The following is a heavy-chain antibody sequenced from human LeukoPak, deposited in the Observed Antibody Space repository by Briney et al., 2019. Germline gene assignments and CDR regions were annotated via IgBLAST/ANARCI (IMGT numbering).Heavy chain of an antibody. CDR3: ATEPLWFGDNRGTELYY. J-gene: IGHJ4*02. Sequence: VASVNVSCKVSGYTLTELSMHWVRQAPGKGLEWMGGFYPEDGETIYAQKFQGRVTMTEDTSTDTAYMELSSLRSEDTAVYYCATEPLWFGDNRGTELYYWGQGTLVTVSS. CDR2: FYPEDGET. V-gene: IGHV1-24*01. CDR1: GYTLTELS. D-gene: IGHD3-10*01.